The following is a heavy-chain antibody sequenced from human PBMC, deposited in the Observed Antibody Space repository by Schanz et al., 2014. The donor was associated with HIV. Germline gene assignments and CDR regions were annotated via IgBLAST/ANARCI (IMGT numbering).Heavy chain of an antibody. J-gene: IGHJ4*02. D-gene: IGHD3-22*01. CDR1: GFSFSNYG. Sequence: QVQLVESGGGVVRPGRSLRLSCAASGFSFSNYGMHWVRQAPGKGLEWVAVPSYEGINKYFADAVKGRFTISRDNSKNTLYLQMTTLRIDDTAVYYCAKPEYDSSGNSQSHFDYWGQGTLVTVSS. V-gene: IGHV3-30*18. CDR2: PSYEGINK. CDR3: AKPEYDSSGNSQSHFDY.